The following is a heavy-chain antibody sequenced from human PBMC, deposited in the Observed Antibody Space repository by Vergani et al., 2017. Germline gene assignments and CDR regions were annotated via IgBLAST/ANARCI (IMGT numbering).Heavy chain of an antibody. J-gene: IGHJ4*02. V-gene: IGHV4-34*02. Sequence: QVQLQQWGAGVVKPSGTLSLTCAVFGESFSSFYWSWIRQPPGKGLEWIGEINNDGYTNYNPSLESRVTVSVDESRNLFSLRLNSVTAADTAVYYCATIGYRRWGYYFDYWGQGILVTVSS. D-gene: IGHD2-2*02. CDR3: ATIGYRRWGYYFDY. CDR2: INNDGYT. CDR1: GESFSSFY.